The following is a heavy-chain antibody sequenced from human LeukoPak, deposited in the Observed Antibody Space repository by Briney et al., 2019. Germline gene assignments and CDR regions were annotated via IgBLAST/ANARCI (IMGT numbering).Heavy chain of an antibody. CDR1: GYTFTGYH. Sequence: ASVKVSCKASGYTFTGYHMHWVRQAPGQGLEWMGRTNPNSGGTNYAQKFQGRVTMTRDTSISTAYMELSRLRSDDTAVYYCARYRNVPAAILHYYYGMDVWGQGTTVTVSS. D-gene: IGHD2-2*02. V-gene: IGHV1-2*06. J-gene: IGHJ6*02. CDR2: TNPNSGGT. CDR3: ARYRNVPAAILHYYYGMDV.